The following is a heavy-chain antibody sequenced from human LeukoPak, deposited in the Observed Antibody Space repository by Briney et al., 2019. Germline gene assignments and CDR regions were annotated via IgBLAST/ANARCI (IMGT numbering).Heavy chain of an antibody. V-gene: IGHV1-8*01. CDR2: MNPNSGNT. D-gene: IGHD5-12*01. CDR1: GYTFTSYD. Sequence: VASVKVSCKASGYTFTSYDINWVRQATGQGLEWMGWMNPNSGNTGYAQKFQGRVTMTRNTSISTAYMELSRLIFDDTAVYYCARGDSGYDHFYHMDVWGKGTTVTISS. J-gene: IGHJ6*03. CDR3: ARGDSGYDHFYHMDV.